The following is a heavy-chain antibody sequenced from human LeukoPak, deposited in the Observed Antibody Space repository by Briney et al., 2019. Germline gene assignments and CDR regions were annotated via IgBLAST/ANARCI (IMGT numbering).Heavy chain of an antibody. CDR2: INWNSGNT. V-gene: IGHV3-20*04. D-gene: IGHD2-2*01. CDR3: ARAKACSSTTCPSDI. CDR1: GFTFHDYG. Sequence: GGSLRLSCAASGFTFHDYGMTWVRQVPGKGLEWVSGINWNSGNTGYADSVKGRFTISRDNAKNSLYLQMNDLRAEGTALYYCARAKACSSTTCPSDIWGLGTMVTVSS. J-gene: IGHJ3*02.